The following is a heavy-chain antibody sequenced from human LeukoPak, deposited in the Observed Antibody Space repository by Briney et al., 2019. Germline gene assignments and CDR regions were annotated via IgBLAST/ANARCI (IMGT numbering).Heavy chain of an antibody. J-gene: IGHJ4*02. Sequence: GGSLRLSCAASGFTFSSYGMHWVRQAPGKGLEWVSGISWNSGSIGYAVSVKGRFTISRDNAKNSLYLQMNSLRAEDTALYYCAKVGGSSDYWGQGTLVTVSS. D-gene: IGHD1-26*01. V-gene: IGHV3-9*01. CDR1: GFTFSSYG. CDR2: ISWNSGSI. CDR3: AKVGGSSDY.